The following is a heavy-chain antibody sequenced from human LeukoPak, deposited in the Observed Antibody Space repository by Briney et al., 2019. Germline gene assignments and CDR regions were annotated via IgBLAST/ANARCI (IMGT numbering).Heavy chain of an antibody. CDR1: GFTSRTYA. CDR2: ISGSDGSA. CDR3: AKYWEMAPGY. J-gene: IGHJ4*02. Sequence: GGSLRLSRAASGFTSRTYATSWVRQAPGKGREWVSSISGSDGSAYYAGSVKGRFTISRDNSKNTLYLQMNSLRADDTAVYYCAKYWEMAPGYWGQGTLVTVSS. V-gene: IGHV3-23*01. D-gene: IGHD5-24*01.